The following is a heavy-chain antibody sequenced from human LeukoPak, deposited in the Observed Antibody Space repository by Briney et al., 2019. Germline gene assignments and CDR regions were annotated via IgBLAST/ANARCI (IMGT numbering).Heavy chain of an antibody. J-gene: IGHJ4*02. CDR2: IIPIFGSA. Sequence: SVKVSCKVSGYTLTELSMHWVRQAPGQGLEWMGGIIPIFGSANYAQKFQGRVTITADESTSTAYMELSSLRSEDTAVYYCARRGLELLYTFDYWGQGTLVTVSS. CDR1: GYTLTELS. D-gene: IGHD1-7*01. V-gene: IGHV1-69*13. CDR3: ARRGLELLYTFDY.